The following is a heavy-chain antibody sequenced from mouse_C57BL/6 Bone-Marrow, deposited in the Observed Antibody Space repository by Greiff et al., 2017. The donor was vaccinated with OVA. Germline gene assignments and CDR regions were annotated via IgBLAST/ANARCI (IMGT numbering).Heavy chain of an antibody. CDR2: IDPSDSYT. J-gene: IGHJ4*01. CDR3: ARRGNYYGSRYYAMDY. D-gene: IGHD1-1*01. Sequence: QVQLKQPGAELVKPGASVKLSCKASGYTFTSYWMQWVKQRPGQGLEWIGEIDPSDSYTNYNQKFKGKATLTVDTSSSTAYMQLSSLTSEDSAVYYCARRGNYYGSRYYAMDYWGQGTSVTVSS. CDR1: GYTFTSYW. V-gene: IGHV1-50*01.